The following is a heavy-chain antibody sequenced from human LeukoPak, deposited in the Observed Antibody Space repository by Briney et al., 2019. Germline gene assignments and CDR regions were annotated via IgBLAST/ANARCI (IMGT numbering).Heavy chain of an antibody. J-gene: IGHJ1*01. D-gene: IGHD3-22*01. CDR1: GYSFTSYW. CDR2: IYPGDSDT. V-gene: IGHV5-51*01. CDR3: ARHGGYYYDSSGYSFQH. Sequence: GESLKISCKGSGYSFTSYWIGWVRQMPGKGLEWMGIIYPGDSDTRYSLSFQGQVTISADKSISTAYLQWSSLKASDTAMYYCARHGGYYYDSSGYSFQHWGQGTLVTVSS.